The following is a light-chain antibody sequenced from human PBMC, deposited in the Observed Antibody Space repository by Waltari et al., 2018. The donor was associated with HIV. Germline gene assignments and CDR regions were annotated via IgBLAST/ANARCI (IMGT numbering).Light chain of an antibody. CDR1: SSNIGSNT. J-gene: IGLJ1*01. Sequence: QSVLTQPPSASGTPGQRVTISCSGSSSNIGSNTVHWYQQFPGMAPTLLIYSNNQRPSVVPDRFSGSKSGTSAALAISGLQSEDEGDYYCAAWDDSLNGYYVFGTGTKVTVL. CDR3: AAWDDSLNGYYV. CDR2: SNN. V-gene: IGLV1-44*01.